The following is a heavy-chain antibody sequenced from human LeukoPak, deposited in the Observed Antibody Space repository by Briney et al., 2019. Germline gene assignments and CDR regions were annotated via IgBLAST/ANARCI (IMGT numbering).Heavy chain of an antibody. J-gene: IGHJ6*02. CDR3: ARRAYCSGDCTRHYSYYYSMDV. Sequence: FSIYXIGWVRQMPGKGLEWMGIIYPGNSDTRYSPSFQGQVTISADRSISTAYLQWSSLKASDTAIYYCARRAYCSGDCTRHYSYYYSMDVWGQGTTVTVSS. CDR2: IYPGNSDT. CDR1: FSIYX. V-gene: IGHV5-51*01. D-gene: IGHD2-21*02.